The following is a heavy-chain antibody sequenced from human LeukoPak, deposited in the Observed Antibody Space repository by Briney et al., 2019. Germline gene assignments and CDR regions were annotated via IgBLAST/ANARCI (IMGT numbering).Heavy chain of an antibody. CDR3: ASGYYYGDSFDY. J-gene: IGHJ4*02. D-gene: IGHD3-10*01. V-gene: IGHV3-74*01. CDR2: IDSDGSTT. Sequence: GGSLRLSCAASGFTFHNHWMHWARQVPGKGLAWVARIDSDGSTTNYADSVKGRFTIARDNAKNTLNLLMTSLRPDDTAIYYCASGYYYGDSFDYWGQGALVTVSS. CDR1: GFTFHNHW.